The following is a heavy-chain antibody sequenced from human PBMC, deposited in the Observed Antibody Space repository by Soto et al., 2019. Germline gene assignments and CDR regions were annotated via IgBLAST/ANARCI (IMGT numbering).Heavy chain of an antibody. CDR1: GFSLSTNGVG. D-gene: IGHD1-26*01. CDR2: IYWNDDK. V-gene: IGHV2-5*01. J-gene: IGHJ5*02. CDR3: AREGAIVSRFFDP. Sequence: QLTLTESGPTLVKPTQTLTLSCTFTGFSLSTNGVGVGWIRQPPGKALEWLALIYWNDDKRYSPSLKRRLTIPNDTSKNQVILTMTNLDPVDTATYYGAREGAIVSRFFDPRGQGTVVTGSS.